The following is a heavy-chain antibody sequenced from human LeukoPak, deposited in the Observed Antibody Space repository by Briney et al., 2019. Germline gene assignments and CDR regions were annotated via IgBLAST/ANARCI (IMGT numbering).Heavy chain of an antibody. J-gene: IGHJ4*02. CDR3: ARGARGSGTASDY. CDR2: INWNSGSI. Sequence: GGSLRLSCAASGFTFDDYAMHWVRQAPGKGLEWVSGINWNSGSIGYADSVKGRFTISRDNAKNTLHLQMNSLRAEDTAVYYCARGARGSGTASDYWGQGTLVTVSS. V-gene: IGHV3-9*01. D-gene: IGHD3-10*01. CDR1: GFTFDDYA.